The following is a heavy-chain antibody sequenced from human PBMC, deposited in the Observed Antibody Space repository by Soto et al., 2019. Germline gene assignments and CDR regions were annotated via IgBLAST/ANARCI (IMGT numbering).Heavy chain of an antibody. J-gene: IGHJ4*02. Sequence: QITLKESGPSPVKPTQTLTVTCTFSGFSLSNSGVGVAWIRQPPGKALEWLALIYGDNDKRYSPSLKTRLTXPXAXSXXQVVLTMTNMDPVDTATYCCAHCTLHDYGDYDPGTSHVFDSWGQGTLVTVSS. V-gene: IGHV2-5*02. CDR3: AHCTLHDYGDYDPGTSHVFDS. CDR2: IYGDNDK. D-gene: IGHD4-17*01. CDR1: GFSLSNSGVG.